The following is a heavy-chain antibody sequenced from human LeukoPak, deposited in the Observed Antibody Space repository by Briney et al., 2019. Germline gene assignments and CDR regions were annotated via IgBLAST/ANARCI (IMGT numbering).Heavy chain of an antibody. CDR1: GFTVTSKY. D-gene: IGHD5-18*01. V-gene: IGHV3-66*01. J-gene: IGHJ4*02. CDR2: IYSGGST. CDR3: AGVTPYYFDY. Sequence: GGSLRLSCAGSGFTVTSKYMNWVRQAPGKGLEWVSVIYSGGSTYYADSVKGRFTISRDNSKNTVYLQMNSLRAEDTAVYYCAGVTPYYFDYWDQGTLVTVSS.